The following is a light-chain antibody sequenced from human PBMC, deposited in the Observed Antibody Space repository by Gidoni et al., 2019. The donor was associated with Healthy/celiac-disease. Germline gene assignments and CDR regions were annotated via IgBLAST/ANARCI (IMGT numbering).Light chain of an antibody. V-gene: IGLV1-44*01. Sequence: QSVLTQPPSASGTPGQRVTISCSGSSSNIGSHTVNWYQQLPGTAPKLLIYSNNPRPSGVPDRFSGSKSGTSASLSISGLQSEDEADYYCAAWDDSLNVVFGGGTKLTVL. CDR1: SSNIGSHT. CDR2: SNN. CDR3: AAWDDSLNVV. J-gene: IGLJ2*01.